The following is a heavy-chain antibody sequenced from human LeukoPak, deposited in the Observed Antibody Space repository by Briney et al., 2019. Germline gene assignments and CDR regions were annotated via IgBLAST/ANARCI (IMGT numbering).Heavy chain of an antibody. CDR3: ARGLTTATRSPFDY. Sequence: GGSLRLSCAASGFTFSSYSMNWVRQAPGKGLEWVSYISSSSSAIYYADSVKGRFTISRDNAKNSLYLQMNSLRDEDTAFYYCARGLTTATRSPFDYWGQGTLVTVSS. V-gene: IGHV3-48*02. CDR2: ISSSSSAI. CDR1: GFTFSSYS. J-gene: IGHJ4*02. D-gene: IGHD4-17*01.